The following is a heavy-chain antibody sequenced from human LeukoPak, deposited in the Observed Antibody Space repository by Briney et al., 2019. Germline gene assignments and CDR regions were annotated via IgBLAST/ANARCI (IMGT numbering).Heavy chain of an antibody. CDR2: IYSSGST. CDR1: GDPISRGGYY. D-gene: IGHD1-26*01. CDR3: ARRGLGATGSDY. Sequence: SETLSLTCTVSGDPISRGGYYWDWIRQPPGKGLDWIGSIYSSGSTYYSPSLKSRVTISVETSSNQFSLKLSSVTAADMAVYYCARRGLGATGSDYWGQGTLVTVSS. J-gene: IGHJ4*02. V-gene: IGHV4-39*01.